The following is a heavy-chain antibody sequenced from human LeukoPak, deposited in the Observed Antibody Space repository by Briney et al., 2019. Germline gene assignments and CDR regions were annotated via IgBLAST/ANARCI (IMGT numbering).Heavy chain of an antibody. CDR3: ARDIDVVGATTFDY. CDR2: IYYSGST. CDR1: GGSISSSSYH. D-gene: IGHD1-26*01. J-gene: IGHJ4*02. Sequence: SETLSLTCTVSGGSISSSSYHWGWIRQPPGKGLEWIGSIYYSGSTYYNPSLKSRVTISVDTSKNQFSLKLSSVTAADTAVYYCARDIDVVGATTFDYWGQGTLVTVSS. V-gene: IGHV4-39*07.